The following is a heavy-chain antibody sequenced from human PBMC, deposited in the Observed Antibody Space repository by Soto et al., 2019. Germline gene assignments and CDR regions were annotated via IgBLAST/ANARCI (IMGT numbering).Heavy chain of an antibody. J-gene: IGHJ3*02. CDR2: INPNNGDT. D-gene: IGHD6-13*01. CDR1: GYTFTGKY. CDR3: ARGAASNAFDT. V-gene: IGHV1-2*02. Sequence: QVQLVQSGAEVRKPGDSVKVSCEASGYTFTGKYIYWVRQAPGQGLEWMGWINPNNGDTNSAQNFQGRVTMTRDTSISTAYMELSSLRSDDTAVYYCARGAASNAFDTWGQGTVVTVSS.